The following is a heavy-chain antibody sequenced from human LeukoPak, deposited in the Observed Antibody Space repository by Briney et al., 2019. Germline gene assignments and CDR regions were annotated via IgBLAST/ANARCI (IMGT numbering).Heavy chain of an antibody. D-gene: IGHD3-10*01. CDR1: GGSISSSSYY. V-gene: IGHV4-39*01. Sequence: PSETLSLTCTVSGGSISSSSYYWGWIRQPPGKGLEWIGSIYYSGSTYYNPSLKSRVTISVDTSKNQFSLKLSSVTAADTAVYYCARRRGSGSYRPPYYFDYWGQGTLVTVSS. J-gene: IGHJ4*02. CDR2: IYYSGST. CDR3: ARRRGSGSYRPPYYFDY.